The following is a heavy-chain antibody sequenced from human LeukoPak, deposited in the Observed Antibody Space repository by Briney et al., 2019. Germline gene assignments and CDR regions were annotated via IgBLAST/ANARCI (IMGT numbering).Heavy chain of an antibody. V-gene: IGHV1-69*13. J-gene: IGHJ6*02. CDR2: IIPIFGTA. CDR3: ARGYSYGYVYYYYGMDV. Sequence: GASVKVSCKASGGTFSSYAISWVRQAPGQGLEWMGGIIPIFGTANYAQKFQGRVTITADESTSTAYMELSSLRSEDTAVYYCARGYSYGYVYYYYGMDVWGQGTTVTVSS. D-gene: IGHD5-18*01. CDR1: GGTFSSYA.